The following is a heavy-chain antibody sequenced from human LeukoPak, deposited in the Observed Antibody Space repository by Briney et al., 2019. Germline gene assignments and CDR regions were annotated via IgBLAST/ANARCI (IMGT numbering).Heavy chain of an antibody. J-gene: IGHJ4*02. CDR3: TRWRSWELED. D-gene: IGHD1-26*01. CDR1: GFTFSGSA. V-gene: IGHV3-73*01. CDR2: IRSKANSYAT. Sequence: PGGSLRLSCAASGFTFSGSAMHWVRQASGKGLEWVGRIRSKANSYATAYAASVKGRFTISRDDSKNTAYLQTNSLKTEDTAVYYCTRWRSWELEDWGQGTLVTVSS.